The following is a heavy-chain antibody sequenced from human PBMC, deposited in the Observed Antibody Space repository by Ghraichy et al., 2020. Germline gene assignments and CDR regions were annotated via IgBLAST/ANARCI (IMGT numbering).Heavy chain of an antibody. CDR3: ARNYRIPRFDP. J-gene: IGHJ5*02. V-gene: IGHV4-59*01. CDR2: IYYSGNT. D-gene: IGHD1-7*01. Sequence: SETLSLTCTVSGGSISSYYWSWIRQPPGKGLEWIGYIYYSGNTNYNPSLKSRVTISVDTSKNQFSLKLSSVTAADTAVYYCARNYRIPRFDPWGQGTLVTVSS. CDR1: GGSISSYY.